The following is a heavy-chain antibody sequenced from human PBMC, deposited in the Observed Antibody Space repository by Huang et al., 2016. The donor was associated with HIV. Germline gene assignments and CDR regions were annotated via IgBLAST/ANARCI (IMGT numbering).Heavy chain of an antibody. Sequence: QLLLQESGPGLVKPSEALALTCAVSGGSIRSSDYHWGWIRQPPGKGLEWIGRIYEKGRTHCSPSLKSRVTIAVDTSKNLFFLNLTSMTAADTAVYYCARHREGPVAYYSGWGSHLNYMDVWGRGRTVVVSS. CDR1: GGSIRSSDYH. J-gene: IGHJ6*03. CDR2: IYEKGRT. D-gene: IGHD3-10*01. CDR3: ARHREGPVAYYSGWGSHLNYMDV. V-gene: IGHV4-39*01.